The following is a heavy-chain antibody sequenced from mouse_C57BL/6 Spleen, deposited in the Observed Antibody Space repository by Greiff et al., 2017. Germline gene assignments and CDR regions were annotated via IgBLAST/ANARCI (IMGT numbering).Heavy chain of an antibody. Sequence: QVQLQQSGPGLVKPGASVKISCKASGYAFSSSWMNWVKQRPGKGLEWIGRIYPGDGDTNYNGTFKGRGTMTADKSSSTAYMQISSLTSEDAAVYFCARSDYDGYYDYWGQGTTLTVSS. CDR1: GYAFSSSW. CDR3: ARSDYDGYYDY. CDR2: IYPGDGDT. J-gene: IGHJ2*01. V-gene: IGHV1-82*01. D-gene: IGHD2-3*01.